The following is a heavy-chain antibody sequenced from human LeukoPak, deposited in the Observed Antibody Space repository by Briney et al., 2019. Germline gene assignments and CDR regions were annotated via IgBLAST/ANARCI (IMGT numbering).Heavy chain of an antibody. V-gene: IGHV2-5*01. CDR2: LYWNGDK. J-gene: IGHJ3*01. Sequence: SSPTLVKPTQTLTLTCSFSGFSLRTSGVGVGWIRQPPGKALDWLAALYWNGDKRYSPSLRSRLPITKATSKSQVVLTMTNMDPVDTATYYCAHTITSPGDLFDAFRVWGQGTVVTVSS. CDR1: GFSLRTSGVG. D-gene: IGHD3-10*01. CDR3: AHTITSPGDLFDAFRV.